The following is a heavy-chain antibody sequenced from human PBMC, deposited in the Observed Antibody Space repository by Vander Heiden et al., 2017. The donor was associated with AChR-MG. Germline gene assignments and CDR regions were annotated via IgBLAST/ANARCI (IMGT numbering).Heavy chain of an antibody. CDR3: ASYPYYYDSSGYLGFDY. Sequence: QVQLVQSGAEVKKPGSSVTVSCKASGGTFSSYAISWVRQAPGQGLEWMGRIIPILGIANYAQKFQGRVTITADKSTSTAYMELSSLRSEDTAVYYCASYPYYYDSSGYLGFDYWGQGTLVTVSS. CDR1: GGTFSSYA. V-gene: IGHV1-69*04. CDR2: IIPILGIA. J-gene: IGHJ4*02. D-gene: IGHD3-22*01.